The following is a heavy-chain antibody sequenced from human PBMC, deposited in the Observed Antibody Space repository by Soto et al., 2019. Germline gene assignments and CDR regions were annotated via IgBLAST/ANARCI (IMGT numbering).Heavy chain of an antibody. V-gene: IGHV3-23*01. Sequence: GGSLRLSCAASGFTFSSYAMSWVRQAPGKGLEWVSAISGSGGSTYYADSVKGRFTISRDNSKNTLYLQMNSLRAEDTAVYYCAKGNRIAVAGGPYPRDYYYYSGMDVWGQATTVTVSS. CDR3: AKGNRIAVAGGPYPRDYYYYSGMDV. CDR2: ISGSGGST. D-gene: IGHD6-19*01. CDR1: GFTFSSYA. J-gene: IGHJ6*02.